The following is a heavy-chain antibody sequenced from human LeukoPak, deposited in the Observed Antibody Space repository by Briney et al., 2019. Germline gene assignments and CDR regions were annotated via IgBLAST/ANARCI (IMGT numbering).Heavy chain of an antibody. J-gene: IGHJ4*02. V-gene: IGHV3-53*01. Sequence: GGSLRLSCAASGFIVSGDFMSWVRQAPGKGLEWVSVIYSDGSTYYADSVKGRFTIFRDNSKNTLDLQMTGLRAEDTAVYYCARERGRGRDSPWFDYWGQGTLVTVSS. CDR1: GFIVSGDF. CDR3: ARERGRGRDSPWFDY. D-gene: IGHD1-26*01. CDR2: IYSDGST.